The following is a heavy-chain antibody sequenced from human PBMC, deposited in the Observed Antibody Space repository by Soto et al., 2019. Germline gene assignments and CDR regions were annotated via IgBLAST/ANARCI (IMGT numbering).Heavy chain of an antibody. CDR2: ISAYNGNT. V-gene: IGHV1-18*01. Sequence: QVRLVQSGAEVKKPGASVKVSCKASGYTFTSYGISWVRQAPGQGLEWMGWISAYNGNTNYAQKLQGRVTMTTDTSTSTAYMELRSLRSDDTAVYYCARDNPAYSGYDSNWFDPWGQGTLVTVSS. CDR1: GYTFTSYG. J-gene: IGHJ5*02. CDR3: ARDNPAYSGYDSNWFDP. D-gene: IGHD5-12*01.